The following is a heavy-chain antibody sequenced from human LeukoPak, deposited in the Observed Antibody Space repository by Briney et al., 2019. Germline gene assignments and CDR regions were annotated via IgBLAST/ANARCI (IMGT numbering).Heavy chain of an antibody. J-gene: IGHJ4*02. CDR3: ARDVGGSYPPYYFDY. CDR2: ISSSGSTI. D-gene: IGHD1-26*01. CDR1: GFTFSDYY. V-gene: IGHV3-11*04. Sequence: GGSLRLSCAASGFTFSDYYMSWIRQAPGKGLEWVSYISSSGSTIYYADSVKGRFTISRDNAKNSLYLQMSSLRAEDTAVYYCARDVGGSYPPYYFDYWGQGTLVTVSS.